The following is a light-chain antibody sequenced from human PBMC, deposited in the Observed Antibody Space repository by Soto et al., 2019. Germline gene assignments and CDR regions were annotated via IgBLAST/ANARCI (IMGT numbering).Light chain of an antibody. CDR2: LGS. J-gene: IGKJ3*01. CDR3: MQALQPLT. Sequence: DIVMTQSPLSLPVTPGEPASISCRSSQSLLHSNGYNYLDWYVQKPGQSPQLLIYLGSNRASGVPDRFSGSGSGTDFTLKISRVEAEDVGVYYCMQALQPLTFGPGTKVDIK. CDR1: QSLLHSNGYNY. V-gene: IGKV2-28*01.